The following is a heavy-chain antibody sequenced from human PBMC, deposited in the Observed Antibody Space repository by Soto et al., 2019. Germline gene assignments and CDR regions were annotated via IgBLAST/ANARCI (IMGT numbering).Heavy chain of an antibody. CDR3: ARLFYDILTGYQLDV. Sequence: ETLSLTCTVSGGSISSYYWSWIRQPPGKGLEWIGYIYYTGNTKNNPSLKSRVTMSVDTSKNQFSLKLSSVTAADTAVYYCARLFYDILTGYQLDVWGQGTTVTVSS. J-gene: IGHJ6*02. CDR2: IYYTGNT. V-gene: IGHV4-59*08. CDR1: GGSISSYY. D-gene: IGHD3-9*01.